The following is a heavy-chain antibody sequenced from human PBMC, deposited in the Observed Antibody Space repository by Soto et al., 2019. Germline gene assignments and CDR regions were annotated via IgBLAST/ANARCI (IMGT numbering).Heavy chain of an antibody. CDR3: AKFLEMATISDYYYYGMDV. D-gene: IGHD5-12*01. CDR1: GFTFSSYA. CDR2: ISGSGGST. J-gene: IGHJ6*02. Sequence: EVQLLESGGGLVQPGGSLRLSCAASGFTFSSYAMSWVRQAPGEGLEWVSAISGSGGSTYYADSVKGRFTISRDNSKNTLYLQMNSLRAEDTAVYYCAKFLEMATISDYYYYGMDVWGQGTTVTVSS. V-gene: IGHV3-23*01.